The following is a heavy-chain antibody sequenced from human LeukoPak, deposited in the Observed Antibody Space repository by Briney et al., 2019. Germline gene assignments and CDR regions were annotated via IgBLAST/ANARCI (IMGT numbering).Heavy chain of an antibody. CDR1: GFTFSNYW. Sequence: GGSLRLSCAAPGFTFSNYWMHWVRQAPGKGLVWVSRINPDGSITTYADSVKGRFTISRDNAKNTLYLQMNSLRAEDTAVYYCVRDLGGSKDYWGQGTLVTVSS. V-gene: IGHV3-74*01. D-gene: IGHD5-12*01. CDR2: INPDGSIT. CDR3: VRDLGGSKDY. J-gene: IGHJ4*02.